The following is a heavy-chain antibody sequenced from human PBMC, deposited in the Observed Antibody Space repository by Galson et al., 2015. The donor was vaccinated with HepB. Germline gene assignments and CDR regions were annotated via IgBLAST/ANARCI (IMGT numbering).Heavy chain of an antibody. V-gene: IGHV3-30*18. Sequence: SLRLSCAASGFTFSSYGMHWVRQAPGKGLEWVAVISYDGSNKYYADSVKGRFTISRDNSKNTLYLQMNSLRAEDTAVYYCAKGQLETSFDYGMDVWGQGTTVTVSS. D-gene: IGHD6-6*01. CDR1: GFTFSSYG. J-gene: IGHJ6*02. CDR3: AKGQLETSFDYGMDV. CDR2: ISYDGSNK.